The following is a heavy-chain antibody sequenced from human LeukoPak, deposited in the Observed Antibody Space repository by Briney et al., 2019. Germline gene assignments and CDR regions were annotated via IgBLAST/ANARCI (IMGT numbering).Heavy chain of an antibody. Sequence: SETLSLTCTVSGGSISSYYWSWIRQPPGKGLEWIGYIYYSGSTNYNPSLKSRVTISVDTSKNQFSLELSSVTAADTAVYYCARERLVSAPFDYWGQGTLVTVSS. J-gene: IGHJ4*02. V-gene: IGHV4-59*01. CDR3: ARERLVSAPFDY. CDR1: GGSISSYY. D-gene: IGHD3-22*01. CDR2: IYYSGST.